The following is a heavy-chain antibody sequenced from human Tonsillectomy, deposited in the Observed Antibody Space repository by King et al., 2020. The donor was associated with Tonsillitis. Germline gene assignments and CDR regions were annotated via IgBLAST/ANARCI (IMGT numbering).Heavy chain of an antibody. V-gene: IGHV4-59*08. CDR2: IYYSGST. CDR3: ARWAGSYDILTGYYRGWFDP. Sequence: QLQESGPGLVKPSETLSLTCTVSGGSISSYYWSWIRQPPGKGLEWIGYIYYSGSTNYNPSLKSRVTISVDTSKNQFSLKLSSVTAADTAVYYCARWAGSYDILTGYYRGWFDPWGQGTLVTVSS. CDR1: GGSISSYY. J-gene: IGHJ5*02. D-gene: IGHD3-9*01.